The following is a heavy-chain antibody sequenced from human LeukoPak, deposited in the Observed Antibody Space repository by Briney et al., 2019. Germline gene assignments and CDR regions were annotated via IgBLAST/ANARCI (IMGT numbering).Heavy chain of an antibody. J-gene: IGHJ4*02. D-gene: IGHD3-22*01. CDR1: GYSISSGYY. CDR2: IYHSGST. Sequence: PSETLSLTCTVSGYSISSGYYWGWIRQPPGKGLEWIGSIYHSGSTYYNPSLKSRVTISVDTSKNQFSLKLSSVTAADTAVYYCARSRDYYDSSYDYWGQGTLVTVSS. CDR3: ARSRDYYDSSYDY. V-gene: IGHV4-38-2*02.